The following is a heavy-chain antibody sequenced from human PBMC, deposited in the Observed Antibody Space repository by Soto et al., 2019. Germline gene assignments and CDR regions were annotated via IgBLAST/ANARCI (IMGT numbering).Heavy chain of an antibody. CDR1: GGSISDYY. D-gene: IGHD5-12*01. Sequence: TSETLSLTCTVSGGSISDYYWSWIRQPPGKGLEWVGYIYYTGSTTYNPSLKSRLTLSVDTSKNQFSLKLHSVSAADTAVYYCARMGRWLQALDSWGQGTLVTVSS. CDR3: ARMGRWLQALDS. J-gene: IGHJ4*02. V-gene: IGHV4-59*08. CDR2: IYYTGST.